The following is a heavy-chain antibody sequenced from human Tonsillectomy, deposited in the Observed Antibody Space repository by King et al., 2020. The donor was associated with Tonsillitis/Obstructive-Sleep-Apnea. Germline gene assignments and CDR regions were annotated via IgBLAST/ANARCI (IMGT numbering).Heavy chain of an antibody. CDR2: IDPSDSYT. D-gene: IGHD3-3*01. CDR1: GYSLTTYW. V-gene: IGHV5-10-1*01. CDR3: ARPSFNHDFWRYGMDV. Sequence: QLVQSGAEVKKPGESLRISCKASGYSLTTYWISWVRQKPGKGLEWMGRIDPSDSYTNYSPSFQGHVTISADQSVNTVYLQWSSLKASDTAMYYCARPSFNHDFWRYGMDVWGQGTTVTVSS. J-gene: IGHJ6*02.